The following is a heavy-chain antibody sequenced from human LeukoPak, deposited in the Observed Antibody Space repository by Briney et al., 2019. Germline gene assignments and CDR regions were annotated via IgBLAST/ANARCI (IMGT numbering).Heavy chain of an antibody. CDR1: GFTFSSYG. CDR2: IRYDGSNK. J-gene: IGHJ6*02. D-gene: IGHD6-13*01. V-gene: IGHV3-30*02. CDR3: ARDQVGITTPGTWGMDV. Sequence: GGSLRLSCAASGFTFSSYGMHWVRQAPGKGLEWVAFIRYDGSNKYYADSVKGRFTISRDTSKNTLYLQMNSLRAEDTAVYYCARDQVGITTPGTWGMDVWGQGTTVTVSS.